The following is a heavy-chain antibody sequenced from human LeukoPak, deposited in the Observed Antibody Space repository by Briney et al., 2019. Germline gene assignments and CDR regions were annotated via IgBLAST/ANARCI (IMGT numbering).Heavy chain of an antibody. CDR1: GYSSTSYW. V-gene: IGHV5-51*01. J-gene: IGHJ6*03. Sequence: GESLKISCKGSGYSSTSYWIGWVRQMPGKGLEWMGIIYPGDSDTRYSPSFQGQVTISADKSTSTAYLQWSSLKASDTAMYYCARIGFYYYYYMDVWGKGTTVTVSS. CDR3: ARIGFYYYYYMDV. D-gene: IGHD6-25*01. CDR2: IYPGDSDT.